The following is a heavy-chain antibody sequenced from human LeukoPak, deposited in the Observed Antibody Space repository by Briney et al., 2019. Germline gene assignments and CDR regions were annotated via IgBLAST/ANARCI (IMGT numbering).Heavy chain of an antibody. Sequence: GGSLRLSCAASGFIFSSYPLNWVRQAPGKGLEWVAVIWYDGSNKYYADSVKGRFTISRDNSKNTLYLQMNSLRAEDTAVYYCARDGTLGSGWFGYYYGMDVWGQGTTVTVSS. CDR1: GFIFSSYP. D-gene: IGHD6-19*01. J-gene: IGHJ6*02. CDR2: IWYDGSNK. V-gene: IGHV3-33*08. CDR3: ARDGTLGSGWFGYYYGMDV.